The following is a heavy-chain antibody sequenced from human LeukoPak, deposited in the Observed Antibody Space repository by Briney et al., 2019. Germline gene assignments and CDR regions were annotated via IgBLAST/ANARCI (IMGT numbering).Heavy chain of an antibody. V-gene: IGHV3-15*07. CDR3: TTGQGKTDDDY. CDR2: IKRESDGGTT. Sequence: GWSLTLSCATSGFPFNASAIHWVRPAPGKGLEWVGRIKRESDGGTTDYGAPVKGRFIISRDDSKTTVYLQMNSLRTEDTAVYYCTTGQGKTDDDYWGQGTLVTVSS. CDR1: GFPFNASA. D-gene: IGHD1-1*01. J-gene: IGHJ4*02.